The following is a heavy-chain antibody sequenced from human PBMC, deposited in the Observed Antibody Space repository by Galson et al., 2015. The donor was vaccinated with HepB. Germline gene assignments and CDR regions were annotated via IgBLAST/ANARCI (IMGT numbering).Heavy chain of an antibody. D-gene: IGHD4-23*01. V-gene: IGHV3-30*18. J-gene: IGHJ4*02. Sequence: SLRLSCAASGFTFSSYGMHWVRQAPGKGLEWVAVISYDGSNKYYADSVKGRFTISRDNSKNTLYLQMNSLRAEDTAVYYCAKLPDYGGKVYWGQGTLVTVSS. CDR1: GFTFSSYG. CDR2: ISYDGSNK. CDR3: AKLPDYGGKVY.